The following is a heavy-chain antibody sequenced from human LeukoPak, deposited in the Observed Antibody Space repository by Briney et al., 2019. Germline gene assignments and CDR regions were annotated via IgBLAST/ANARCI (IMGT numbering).Heavy chain of an antibody. CDR1: AFTFSSNG. Sequence: GGSLRLSCAASAFTFSSNGMHWVRQAPGKGLEWVAFIRYDGSNKYYADSVKGRFTISRDNSKNTLYLQMNSLRAEDTAVYYCAKADYDFWSGYISQSYYYYYYMDVWGKGTTVTVSS. V-gene: IGHV3-30*02. CDR2: IRYDGSNK. CDR3: AKADYDFWSGYISQSYYYYYYMDV. J-gene: IGHJ6*03. D-gene: IGHD3-3*01.